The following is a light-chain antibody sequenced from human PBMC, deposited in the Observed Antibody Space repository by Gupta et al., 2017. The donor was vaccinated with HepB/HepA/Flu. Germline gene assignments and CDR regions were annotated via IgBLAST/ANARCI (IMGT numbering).Light chain of an antibody. CDR1: SSTIGAGFP. CDR2: DNN. CDR3: QSYDSRLSGSPV. J-gene: IGLJ2*01. Sequence: QSVLAQPPSVSGAPGQRITISCIGSSSTIGAGFPVHWYQQLPGTVPNLLISDNNNRPSGVPDRFSASKSGTSASLAITGLQAEEEAHYYCQSYDSRLSGSPVFGGGTKLTVL. V-gene: IGLV1-40*01.